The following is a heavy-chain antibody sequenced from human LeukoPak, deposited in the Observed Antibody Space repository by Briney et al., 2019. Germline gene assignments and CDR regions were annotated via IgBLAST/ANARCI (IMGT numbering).Heavy chain of an antibody. J-gene: IGHJ6*02. CDR1: GYTLTELS. V-gene: IGHV1-24*01. Sequence: ASVKVSCKVSGYTLTELSMHWVRQAPGKGLEWMGGFDPEDGETIYAQKFQGRVTMTEDTSTDTAYMELSSLRSEDTAVYYCATDSGEPLLSTYYSGMDVWAKGPRSPSP. CDR3: ATDSGEPLLSTYYSGMDV. D-gene: IGHD2-15*01. CDR2: FDPEDGET.